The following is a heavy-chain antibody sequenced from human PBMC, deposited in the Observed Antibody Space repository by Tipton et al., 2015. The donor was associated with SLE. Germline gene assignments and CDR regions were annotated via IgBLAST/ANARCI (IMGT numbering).Heavy chain of an antibody. D-gene: IGHD3-22*01. Sequence: TLSLTCTVSGGSISSHYWSWFRYPPGKGLEWIGYIYYSGSTNYNPSLKSRVTISVDTSKNQFALKLSSVTAADTAVYYCARSYSSGYPFDYWGQGTQVTVPS. CDR2: IYYSGST. CDR3: ARSYSSGYPFDY. V-gene: IGHV4-59*11. CDR1: GGSISSHY. J-gene: IGHJ4*02.